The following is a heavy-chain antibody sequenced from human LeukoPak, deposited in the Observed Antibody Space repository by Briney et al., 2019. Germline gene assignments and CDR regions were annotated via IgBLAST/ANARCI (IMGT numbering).Heavy chain of an antibody. Sequence: PGGSLRLSCAASGFTFSSYAMSWVRQAPGKGLEWVSAISGSGGSTYYADSVKGRFTISRDNSKNTLYLQMNSLRAEDTAVYYCAKEHEIVGANQLDQGIAAAGYFDYWGQGTLVTVSS. V-gene: IGHV3-23*01. J-gene: IGHJ4*02. CDR2: ISGSGGST. CDR3: AKEHEIVGANQLDQGIAAAGYFDY. D-gene: IGHD6-13*01. CDR1: GFTFSSYA.